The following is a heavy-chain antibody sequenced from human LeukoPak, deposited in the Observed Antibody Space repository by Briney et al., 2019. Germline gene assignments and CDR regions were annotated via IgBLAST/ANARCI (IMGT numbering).Heavy chain of an antibody. Sequence: PGGSLRLSCAASGFTFSSYNMNWVRQAPGKGLEWVSSISGPSSYIYYADSVKGRFTISRDNAEKSLYLQMSSLRAEDTAVYYCARASGAAGDFGYWGQGTLVTVSS. J-gene: IGHJ4*02. D-gene: IGHD3-10*01. V-gene: IGHV3-21*01. CDR1: GFTFSSYN. CDR3: ARASGAAGDFGY. CDR2: ISGPSSYI.